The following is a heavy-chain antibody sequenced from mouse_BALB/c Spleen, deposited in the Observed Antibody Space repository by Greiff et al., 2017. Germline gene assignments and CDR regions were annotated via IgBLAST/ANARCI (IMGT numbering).Heavy chain of an antibody. CDR3: ARSGDYYGFDY. V-gene: IGHV5-17*02. CDR1: GFTFSSFG. Sequence: EVQVVESGGGLVQPGGSRKLSCAASGFTFSSFGMHWVRQAPEKGLEWVAYISSGSSTIYYADTVKGRFTISRDNPKNTLFLQMTSLRSEDTAMYYCARSGDYYGFDYWGQGTTLTVSS. CDR2: ISSGSSTI. D-gene: IGHD1-1*01. J-gene: IGHJ2*01.